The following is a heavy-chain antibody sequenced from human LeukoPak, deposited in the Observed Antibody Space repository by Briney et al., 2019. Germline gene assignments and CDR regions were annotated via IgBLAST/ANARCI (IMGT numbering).Heavy chain of an antibody. CDR1: GFTFSRYG. J-gene: IGHJ4*02. Sequence: GGSLRLSCAASGFTFSRYGMNWVRQAPGKGLEWVSGISDSGATIYYADSVKGRFTISRDTSKNTLYLQMHSLRPEDTAIYYCAKIRAARPGYWGQGTLVTVSS. CDR2: ISDSGATI. CDR3: AKIRAARPGY. V-gene: IGHV3-23*01. D-gene: IGHD6-6*01.